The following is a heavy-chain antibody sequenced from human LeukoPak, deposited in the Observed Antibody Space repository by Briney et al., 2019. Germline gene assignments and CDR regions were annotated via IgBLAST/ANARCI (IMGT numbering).Heavy chain of an antibody. V-gene: IGHV3-30-3*01. CDR1: GFTFSDYA. J-gene: IGHJ4*02. D-gene: IGHD1-1*01. CDR2: MSYDGSRK. CDR3: AREMNREAYRTADY. Sequence: GGSLRLSCAASGFTFSDYAMHWVRQAPGKGLEWVAVMSYDGSRKHYADSVKGRFTISRDTSKNTLYLQMNSLRYEDTAVYSCAREMNREAYRTADYWGQGTLVTVSS.